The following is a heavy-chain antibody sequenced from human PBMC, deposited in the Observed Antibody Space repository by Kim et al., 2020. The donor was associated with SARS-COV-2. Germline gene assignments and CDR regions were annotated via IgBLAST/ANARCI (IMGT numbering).Heavy chain of an antibody. Sequence: SETLSLTCTVSGGSISSSSYYWGWIRQPPGKGLEWIGSIYYSGSTYYNPSLKSRVTISVDTSKNQFSLKLSSVTAADTAVYYCARVVPSGYDFPGYYYYGMDVWGQGTTVTVSS. CDR1: GGSISSSSYY. CDR3: ARVVPSGYDFPGYYYYGMDV. V-gene: IGHV4-39*01. J-gene: IGHJ6*02. CDR2: IYYSGST. D-gene: IGHD5-12*01.